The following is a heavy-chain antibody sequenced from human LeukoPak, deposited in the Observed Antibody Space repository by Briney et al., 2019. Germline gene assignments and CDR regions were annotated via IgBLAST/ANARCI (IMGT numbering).Heavy chain of an antibody. J-gene: IGHJ5*02. D-gene: IGHD2-2*01. Sequence: PSETLSLTCTVSGGSISSGGYYWRWIRQHPGKGLEWIGYIYYSGSTYYNPSLKSRVTISVVTSKNQFSLKLSSVTAADTAVYYCARMYCSSTSCSGGVNWFDPWGQGTLVTVSS. CDR2: IYYSGST. CDR3: ARMYCSSTSCSGGVNWFDP. V-gene: IGHV4-31*03. CDR1: GGSISSGGYY.